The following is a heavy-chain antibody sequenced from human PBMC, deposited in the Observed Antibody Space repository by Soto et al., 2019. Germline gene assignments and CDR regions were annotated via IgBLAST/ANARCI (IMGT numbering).Heavy chain of an antibody. D-gene: IGHD3-22*01. CDR3: AKGSANSRPYYFDY. Sequence: GGSLSLSCAASGFTLSSNVMSWVRQAPGKGLKWVSAITGSGGDTYHADSVKGRFTISRDNTKNTLSLQMNSLRADDTAVYYCAKGSANSRPYYFDYWGQGTLVTVSS. CDR1: GFTLSSNV. J-gene: IGHJ4*02. CDR2: ITGSGGDT. V-gene: IGHV3-23*01.